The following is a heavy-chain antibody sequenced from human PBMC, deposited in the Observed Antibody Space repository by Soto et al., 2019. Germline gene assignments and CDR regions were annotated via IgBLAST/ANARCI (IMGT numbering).Heavy chain of an antibody. CDR2: ISGSGGST. J-gene: IGHJ3*02. V-gene: IGHV3-23*01. CDR1: GFTFSSYA. CDR3: AKDVIPSGYYYNDAFDI. Sequence: VGSLRLSCAASGFTFSSYAMSWVRQAPGKGLEWVSAISGSGGSTYYADSVKGRFTISRDNSKNTLYLQMNSLRAEDTAVYYCAKDVIPSGYYYNDAFDIWGQGTMVTVSS. D-gene: IGHD3-22*01.